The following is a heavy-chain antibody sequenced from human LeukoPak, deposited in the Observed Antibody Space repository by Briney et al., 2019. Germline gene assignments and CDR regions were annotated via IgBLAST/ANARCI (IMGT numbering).Heavy chain of an antibody. Sequence: GASVKVSCKASGYTFTSYGISWVRQAPGQGLEWMGWISTYNGNTNYAQKLQGRVTMTTDTSTSTAYMVLRSLRSDDTAVYYCASASSPYYYYGMDVWGQGTTVTVSS. D-gene: IGHD2-2*01. CDR3: ASASSPYYYYGMDV. CDR2: ISTYNGNT. J-gene: IGHJ6*02. V-gene: IGHV1-18*01. CDR1: GYTFTSYG.